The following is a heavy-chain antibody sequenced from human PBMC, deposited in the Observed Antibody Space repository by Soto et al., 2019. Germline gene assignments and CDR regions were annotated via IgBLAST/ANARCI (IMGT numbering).Heavy chain of an antibody. J-gene: IGHJ5*02. V-gene: IGHV3-23*01. D-gene: IGHD1-1*01. CDR3: AKAQYDQSKLNWFDP. CDR1: GFTFSSYA. Sequence: GGALRLSCAASGFTFSSYAMSWVRQAPGKGLEWVSAISGSGGSTYYADSVKGRFTISRDNSKNTPYLQMNSLRAEDTAVYYCAKAQYDQSKLNWFDPWGQGTLVTVSS. CDR2: ISGSGGST.